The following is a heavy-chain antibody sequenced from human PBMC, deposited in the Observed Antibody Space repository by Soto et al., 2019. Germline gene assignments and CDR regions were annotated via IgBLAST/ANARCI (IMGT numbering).Heavy chain of an antibody. J-gene: IGHJ4*02. CDR3: AKQVRDGTSSPYYFDY. CDR2: ISSADNT. D-gene: IGHD6-6*01. CDR1: GFTFSNYA. V-gene: IGHV3-23*01. Sequence: GGSLRLSCAGSGFTFSNYAMSWVRQAPGKGLEWVSAISSADNTYYADSVKGWFTISRDNSKNTLSLQMNSLRAEDTPVYYCAKQVRDGTSSPYYFDYWGQGTLVTVSS.